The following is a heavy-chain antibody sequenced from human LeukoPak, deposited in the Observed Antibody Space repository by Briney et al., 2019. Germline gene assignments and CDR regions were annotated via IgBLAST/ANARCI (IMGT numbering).Heavy chain of an antibody. CDR3: VRGPYGASISNWFDP. CDR1: GDSIAGYS. V-gene: IGHV4-59*01. CDR2: IYYNGDT. J-gene: IGHJ5*02. Sequence: SETLSLTCSVSGDSIAGYSWSWIRQTPGKGLEWIGYIYYNGDTHYNPSLNSRLSMSVDTPNKQFSLNLRSVTAADTAVYYCVRGPYGASISNWFDPWGQGLLVTVSS. D-gene: IGHD4/OR15-4a*01.